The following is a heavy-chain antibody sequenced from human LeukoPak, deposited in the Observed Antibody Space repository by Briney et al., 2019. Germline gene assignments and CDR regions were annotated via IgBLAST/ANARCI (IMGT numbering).Heavy chain of an antibody. CDR1: GGSISSSSYY. Sequence: SETLSLTCTVSGGSISSSSYYWGWIRQPPGKGLEWIGSIYYSGSTYYNPSLKSRVTISVDTSKNQFSLKLSSVTAADTAVYYCARGRYAAAGYFQHWGQGTLVTVSS. CDR2: IYYSGST. J-gene: IGHJ1*01. V-gene: IGHV4-39*07. CDR3: ARGRYAAAGYFQH. D-gene: IGHD6-13*01.